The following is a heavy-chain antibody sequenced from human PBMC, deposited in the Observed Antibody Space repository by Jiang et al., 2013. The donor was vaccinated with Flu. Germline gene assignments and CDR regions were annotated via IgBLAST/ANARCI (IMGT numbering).Heavy chain of an antibody. CDR1: GGSITSGGYY. CDR2: IYYSGRT. CDR3: ASRMTTETTVDY. D-gene: IGHD4-17*01. Sequence: KPSQTLSLTCTVSGGSITSGGYYWSWIRQHPGKGLEWIGHIYYSGRTYYNPSLKSRVTISVDTSKNQFFLKVSSVTAADTAVYYCASRMTTETTVDYWGQGTLVTVSS. V-gene: IGHV4-31*03. J-gene: IGHJ4*02.